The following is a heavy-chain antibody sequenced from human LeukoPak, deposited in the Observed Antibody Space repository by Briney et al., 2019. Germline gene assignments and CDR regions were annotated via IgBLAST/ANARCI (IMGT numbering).Heavy chain of an antibody. J-gene: IGHJ4*02. D-gene: IGHD3-10*01. CDR3: ARARLRYYGSGSYSGFDY. CDR1: GFTVSSNY. CDR2: IYSGGST. Sequence: GGSPRLSCAASGFTVSSNYMSWVRQAPGKGLEWVSVIYSGGSTYYADSVKGRFTISRDDSKNTLYLQMNSLRAEDTAVYYCARARLRYYGSGSYSGFDYWGQGTLVTVSS. V-gene: IGHV3-66*02.